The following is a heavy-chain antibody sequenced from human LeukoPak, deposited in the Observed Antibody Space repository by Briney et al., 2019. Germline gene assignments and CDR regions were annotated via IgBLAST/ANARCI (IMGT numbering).Heavy chain of an antibody. J-gene: IGHJ6*04. CDR2: IKQDGSEK. V-gene: IGHV3-7*03. CDR1: GFTFSSYW. Sequence: GGSLRLPCAASGFTFSSYWMSWVRQAPGKGLEWVANIKQDGSEKYYVDSVKGRFTISRDNAKNSLYLQMNSLRAEDTAVYYCARGSLWSRGYYYGMDVWGKGTTVTVSS. CDR3: ARGSLWSRGYYYGMDV. D-gene: IGHD3-10*01.